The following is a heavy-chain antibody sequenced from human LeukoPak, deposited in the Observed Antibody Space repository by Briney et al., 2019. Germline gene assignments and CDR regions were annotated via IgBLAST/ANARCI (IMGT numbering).Heavy chain of an antibody. CDR2: IIPIFGTA. D-gene: IGHD3-10*01. CDR3: ARMVRGVIPYDAFDI. CDR1: GGTFSSYA. V-gene: IGHV1-69*13. J-gene: IGHJ3*02. Sequence: ASVKVSCKASGGTFSSYAISWVRQAPGQGLEWMGGIIPIFGTANYAQKFQGRVTITADESTSTAYMELSSLRSEDTAVYYCARMVRGVIPYDAFDIWGQGTMVTVSS.